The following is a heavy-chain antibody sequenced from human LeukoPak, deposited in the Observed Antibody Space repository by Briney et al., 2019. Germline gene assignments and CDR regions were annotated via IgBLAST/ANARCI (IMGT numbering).Heavy chain of an antibody. CDR3: ARDPDYYDDSGYT. Sequence: NASETLSLTCTVSGGSVSSNRFYWGRIRQPPGKGLDWIGSMYYNGGTYYNPSLKSRVTISADTYKNQVSLKLSSVTAADTAVYYCARDPDYYDDSGYTWGQGTLVTVSS. V-gene: IGHV4-39*07. CDR1: GGSVSSNRFY. D-gene: IGHD3-22*01. CDR2: MYYNGGT. J-gene: IGHJ5*02.